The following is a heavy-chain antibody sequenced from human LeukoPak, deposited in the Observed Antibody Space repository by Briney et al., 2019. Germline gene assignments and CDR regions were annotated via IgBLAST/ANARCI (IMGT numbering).Heavy chain of an antibody. V-gene: IGHV3-33*01. CDR2: IWYDGSDK. J-gene: IGHJ3*02. CDR3: GASRQYVGAFDI. Sequence: HTGGSLRLSCVASGLTFSNYGMHWVRQAPGKGLDWVAVIWYDGSDKYYGDSVKGRFTISRDNSKNTLYLQMNSLRADDTAIYYCGASRQYVGAFDIWGQGTLVTVSS. D-gene: IGHD3-16*01. CDR1: GLTFSNYG.